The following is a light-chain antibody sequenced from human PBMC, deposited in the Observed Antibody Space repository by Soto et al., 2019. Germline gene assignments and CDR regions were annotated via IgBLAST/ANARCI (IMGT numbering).Light chain of an antibody. CDR2: DVS. CDR1: SSDVGGYNY. CDR3: CSYAGSYTPKYF. J-gene: IGLJ1*01. Sequence: QSALTQPRSVSGSPGQSVTISCTGTSSDVGGYNYVSWYQQHPGKAPKLMIYDVSKRPSGVPDRFSGSKSGNTASLTISGLQAEDEADYYCCSYAGSYTPKYFFGTGTKVTVL. V-gene: IGLV2-11*01.